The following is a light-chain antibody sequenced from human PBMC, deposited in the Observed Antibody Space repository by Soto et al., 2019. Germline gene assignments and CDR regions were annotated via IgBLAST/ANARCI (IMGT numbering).Light chain of an antibody. J-gene: IGLJ7*01. CDR2: SNN. CDR3: AAWDDSLSGVV. CDR1: SPNIGSNT. V-gene: IGLV1-44*01. Sequence: QSVLTQPRSASGTPGQRVTISCSGSSPNIGSNTVNWYQQLPGTAPKLLIYSNNQRPSGVPDRFSGSKSGSSASLAISGLQSEDEADYYCAAWDDSLSGVVFGGGTQLTVL.